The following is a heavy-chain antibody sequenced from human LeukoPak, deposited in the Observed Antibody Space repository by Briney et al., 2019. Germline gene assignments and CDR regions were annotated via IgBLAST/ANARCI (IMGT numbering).Heavy chain of an antibody. CDR1: GHTLSNFY. V-gene: IGHV1-46*01. D-gene: IGHD2-2*01. CDR2: IHPAIGST. CDR3: AREKVPAAIDY. J-gene: IGHJ4*02. Sequence: ASVKISCKASGHTLSNFYIYWVRQAPGQGLEWTGMIHPAIGSTTYAQKVQGRITLTRDTSTDTVYMELSSLRSEDTAVYYCAREKVPAAIDYWGQGTLVTVSS.